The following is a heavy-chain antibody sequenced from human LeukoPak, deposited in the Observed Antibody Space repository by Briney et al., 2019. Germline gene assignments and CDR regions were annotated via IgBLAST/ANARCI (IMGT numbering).Heavy chain of an antibody. V-gene: IGHV3-7*01. Sequence: GGSLRLSCAASGFTFSSYWKSWVRQAPGKGLEWVANIKQDGSEKYYVDSVKGRFTISRDNAKNSLYLQMNSLRAEDTAVYYCARDDCSSISCYHNWFDPWGQGTLVTVSS. CDR3: ARDDCSSISCYHNWFDP. CDR1: GFTFSSYW. CDR2: IKQDGSEK. D-gene: IGHD2-2*01. J-gene: IGHJ5*02.